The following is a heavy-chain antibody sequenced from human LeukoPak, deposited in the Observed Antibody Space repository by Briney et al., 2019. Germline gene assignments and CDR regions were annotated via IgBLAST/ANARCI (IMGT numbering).Heavy chain of an antibody. Sequence: GGSLRLSCAASGFTFSSYGMHWVRQAPGKGLEWVAVIWYAGSNKYYADSVKGRFTISRDNSKNTLYLQMTSLRADDTAVYYCARDYGGSFDYWGQGTLVTVSS. D-gene: IGHD4-23*01. J-gene: IGHJ4*02. CDR1: GFTFSSYG. CDR2: IWYAGSNK. V-gene: IGHV3-33*01. CDR3: ARDYGGSFDY.